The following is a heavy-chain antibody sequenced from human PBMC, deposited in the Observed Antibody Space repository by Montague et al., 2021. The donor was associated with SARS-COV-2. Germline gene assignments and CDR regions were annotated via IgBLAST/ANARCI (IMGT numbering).Heavy chain of an antibody. Sequence: SETLSLTCTVSGGSISSYYWGWIRQPPGKGLEWIGYIYYSGSTNYNPSPKSRVSMSVDTSKNQFSLHLSSVTAADTAVYYCARDKVAGRGYYLEYWGQGTLVTVSS. CDR1: GGSISSYY. J-gene: IGHJ4*02. D-gene: IGHD6-19*01. CDR3: ARDKVAGRGYYLEY. V-gene: IGHV4-59*01. CDR2: IYYSGST.